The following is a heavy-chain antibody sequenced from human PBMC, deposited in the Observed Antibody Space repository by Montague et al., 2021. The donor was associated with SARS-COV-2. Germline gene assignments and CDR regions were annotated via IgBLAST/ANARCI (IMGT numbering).Heavy chain of an antibody. J-gene: IGHJ4*02. CDR3: ASDLPIYDSSAYYFQLDY. D-gene: IGHD3-22*01. CDR1: GFTFSDYA. Sequence: SLRLSCSASGFTFSDYAMHWVRQAPGKGLEWVAVISYDGSNKYYADSVKGRFTISRDNSKNTLYLQMNSLRAEDTAVFYCASDLPIYDSSAYYFQLDYWGQGTLVTVSS. V-gene: IGHV3-30*04. CDR2: ISYDGSNK.